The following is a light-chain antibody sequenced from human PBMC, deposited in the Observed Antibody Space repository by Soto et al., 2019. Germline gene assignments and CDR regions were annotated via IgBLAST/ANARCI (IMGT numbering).Light chain of an antibody. V-gene: IGKV3-11*01. CDR1: QSISSY. Sequence: EIVLTQSPATLSLSPGERATLSCRASQSISSYLAWYQQKPGQAPRLLIYDASNRATGIPARLSGGGSGTDFTLTISSLESEDFAVYYCQQRRNWPLTFGGGTKVEIE. J-gene: IGKJ4*01. CDR3: QQRRNWPLT. CDR2: DAS.